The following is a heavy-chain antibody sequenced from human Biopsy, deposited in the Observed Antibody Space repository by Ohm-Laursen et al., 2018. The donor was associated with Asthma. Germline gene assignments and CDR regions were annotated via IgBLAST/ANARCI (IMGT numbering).Heavy chain of an antibody. Sequence: SLRLSCTATGFTFSSYGMHWVRQAPGKGLEWVAVISYDGTNKDYADSVKGRFTFSRDNSQNTLSLEMNSLRVEDTAVYYCARDLRSDNWNPWGMDVWGLGTTVTVAS. D-gene: IGHD1-20*01. CDR1: GFTFSSYG. J-gene: IGHJ6*02. CDR2: ISYDGTNK. V-gene: IGHV3-30*03. CDR3: ARDLRSDNWNPWGMDV.